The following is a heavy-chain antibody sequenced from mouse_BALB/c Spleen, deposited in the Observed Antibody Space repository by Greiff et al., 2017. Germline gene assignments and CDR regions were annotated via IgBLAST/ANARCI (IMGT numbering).Heavy chain of an antibody. CDR2: INPSSGYT. V-gene: IGHV1-4*01. CDR1: GYTFTSYT. Sequence: QVHVKQSGAELARPGASVKMSCKASGYTFTSYTMHWVKQRPGQGLEWIGYINPSSGYTNYNQKFKDKATLTADKSSSTAYMQLSSLTSEDSAVYYCARSGFHYYGYYYAMDYWGQGTSVTVSS. CDR3: ARSGFHYYGYYYAMDY. J-gene: IGHJ4*01. D-gene: IGHD1-2*01.